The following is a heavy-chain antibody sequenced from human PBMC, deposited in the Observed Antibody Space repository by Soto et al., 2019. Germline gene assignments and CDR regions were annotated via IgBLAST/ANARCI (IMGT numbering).Heavy chain of an antibody. D-gene: IGHD4-17*01. CDR1: GASISSYY. J-gene: IGHJ4*02. Sequence: QVQLQESGPGLVKPSETLSLTCSVSGASISSYYWSWIRQPPGKGRECIGYIYYSGSTNYNPSLRVRVTRSVGTSKNQLSLKWSSVTAADTGVYYCAAQTLINYGHPDYWGQGTLVTLSS. CDR2: IYYSGST. V-gene: IGHV4-59*08. CDR3: AAQTLINYGHPDY.